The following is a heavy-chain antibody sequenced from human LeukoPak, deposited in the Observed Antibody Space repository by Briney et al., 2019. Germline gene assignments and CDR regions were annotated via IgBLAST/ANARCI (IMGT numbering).Heavy chain of an antibody. D-gene: IGHD6-13*01. CDR1: GFTFSSYA. V-gene: IGHV3-30*07. J-gene: IGHJ4*02. CDR3: AKGGYSSSWSTPPIAGHYFDY. Sequence: GGSLRLSCAASGFTFSSYAMHWVRQAPGKGLEWVAVISYDGSNKYYADSVKGRFTISRDNSKNTLYLQMNSLRAEDTAVYYCAKGGYSSSWSTPPIAGHYFDYWGQGTLVTVSS. CDR2: ISYDGSNK.